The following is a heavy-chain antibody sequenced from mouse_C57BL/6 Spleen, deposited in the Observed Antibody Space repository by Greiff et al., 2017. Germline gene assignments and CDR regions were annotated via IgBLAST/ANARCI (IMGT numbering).Heavy chain of an antibody. J-gene: IGHJ4*01. V-gene: IGHV1-4*01. Sequence: VQLQESGAELARPGASVKMSCKASGYTFTSYTMHWVKQRPGQGLEWIGHINPSSGYTKYNQKFKDKATLTADKSSSTAYMQLSSLTSEDSAVYYCARGADDYAYAMDYWGQGTSVTVSS. CDR3: ARGADDYAYAMDY. D-gene: IGHD2-4*01. CDR1: GYTFTSYT. CDR2: INPSSGYT.